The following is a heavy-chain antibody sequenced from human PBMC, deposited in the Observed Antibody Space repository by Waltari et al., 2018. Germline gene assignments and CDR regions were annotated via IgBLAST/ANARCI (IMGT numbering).Heavy chain of an antibody. CDR1: GFTFADYA. CDR3: AKDQYSSGWYGADY. CDR2: ISWDGGST. D-gene: IGHD6-19*01. Sequence: EVQLVESGGVVVQPGGSLRLSCAASGFTFADYAMHWVRQAPGKGLEWVSLISWDGGSTYYADSVKGRFTISRDNSKNSLYLQMNSLRAEDTALYYCAKDQYSSGWYGADYWGQGTLVTVSS. V-gene: IGHV3-43D*04. J-gene: IGHJ4*02.